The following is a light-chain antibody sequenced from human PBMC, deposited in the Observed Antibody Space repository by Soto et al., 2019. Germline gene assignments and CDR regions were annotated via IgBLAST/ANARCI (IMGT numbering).Light chain of an antibody. CDR2: DTS. CDR3: QQYDSSPT. Sequence: EIVLTQSPGTLSLSPGERATLSCRASQSVSTRSLAWYQQKPGQAPRLLIYDTSNRATGIPDRFSGSGSGTDFTLTISRLEPEDVAVYYCQQYDSSPTFGRGTKLEIK. CDR1: QSVSTRS. J-gene: IGKJ2*01. V-gene: IGKV3-20*01.